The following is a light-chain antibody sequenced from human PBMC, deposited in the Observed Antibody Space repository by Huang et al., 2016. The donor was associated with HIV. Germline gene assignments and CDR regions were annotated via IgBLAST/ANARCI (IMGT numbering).Light chain of an antibody. Sequence: DIQMTQSPSSLSVSVGDRVTIICRASQDIGNSLAWYQQRSGNAPRLLLSDTSKLDSGVPSRFSGSGSGTAHTLTISGLQPEDSGIYYCQQYYTSPRTFGQGTNLEI. J-gene: IGKJ2*01. CDR1: QDIGNS. CDR3: QQYYTSPRT. CDR2: DTS. V-gene: IGKV1-NL1*01.